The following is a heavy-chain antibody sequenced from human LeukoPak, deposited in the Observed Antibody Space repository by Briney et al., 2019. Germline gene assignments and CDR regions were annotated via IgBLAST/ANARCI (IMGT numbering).Heavy chain of an antibody. J-gene: IGHJ4*02. V-gene: IGHV3-23*01. CDR3: ARDPSLTGDFDY. D-gene: IGHD1-20*01. Sequence: GGSLRLSCAASGFAFSDYAMSWVRQAPGKGLEWISSISDSDDNTYYADSVKGRFTISRDNAKNSLYLQMNSLRAEDTAVYYCARDPSLTGDFDYWGQGTLVTVSS. CDR2: ISDSDDNT. CDR1: GFAFSDYA.